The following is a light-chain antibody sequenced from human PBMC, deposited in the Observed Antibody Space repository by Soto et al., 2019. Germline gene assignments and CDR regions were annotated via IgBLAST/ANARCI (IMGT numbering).Light chain of an antibody. CDR1: SSNIGNNA. Sequence: QAVVTQPPSVSDAPRQRVTISCSGSSSNIGNNAVNWYQQLPGKAPKLIIYYDDLLPSGVSDRFSGSKSGTSASLAISGLQSEDEADYYCAAWDDSLNGQVFGGGTKLTVL. V-gene: IGLV1-36*01. J-gene: IGLJ3*02. CDR2: YDD. CDR3: AAWDDSLNGQV.